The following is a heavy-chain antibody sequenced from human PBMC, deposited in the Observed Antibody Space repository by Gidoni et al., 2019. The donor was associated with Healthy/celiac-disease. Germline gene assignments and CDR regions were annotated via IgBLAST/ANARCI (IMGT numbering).Heavy chain of an antibody. Sequence: QVQLQESGPGLVKPSETLSLTCAVSGYSISSGYYWGWIRQPPGKGLEWIGSIYHSGSTYYNPSLKSRVTISVDTSKNQFSLKLSSVTAADTAVYYCARVGDYTNWFDPWGQGTLVTVSS. J-gene: IGHJ5*02. CDR3: ARVGDYTNWFDP. CDR1: GYSISSGYY. D-gene: IGHD4-17*01. V-gene: IGHV4-38-2*01. CDR2: IYHSGST.